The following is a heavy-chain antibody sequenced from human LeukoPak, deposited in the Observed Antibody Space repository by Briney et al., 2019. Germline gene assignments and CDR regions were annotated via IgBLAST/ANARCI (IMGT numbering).Heavy chain of an antibody. CDR2: IYYSGST. CDR1: GGSISSSSYY. CDR3: ACPYSSGWLYYYYYGMDV. Sequence: SETLSHTCTVSGGSISSSSYYWGSIRHPSGKGLEWIGSIYYSGSTYYNPSLKSRVTISVDTSKNQFSLKLSSVTAADTAVYYCACPYSSGWLYYYYYGMDVWVQGTTVTVSS. J-gene: IGHJ6*02. V-gene: IGHV4-39*01. D-gene: IGHD6-19*01.